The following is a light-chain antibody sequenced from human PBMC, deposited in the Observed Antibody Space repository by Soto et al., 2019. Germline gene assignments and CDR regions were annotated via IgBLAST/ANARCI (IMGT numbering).Light chain of an antibody. CDR1: SSDVGGYNY. CDR2: EVN. Sequence: VLTQPPSAAGSPGQSVAISCTGTSSDVGGYNYVSWYQQHPGKAPKLMIYEVNKRPSGVPDRFTGSKSGNTASLTVSGLQAEDEADYYCSSYAGSSNVFGTGTKVTVL. V-gene: IGLV2-8*01. J-gene: IGLJ1*01. CDR3: SSYAGSSNV.